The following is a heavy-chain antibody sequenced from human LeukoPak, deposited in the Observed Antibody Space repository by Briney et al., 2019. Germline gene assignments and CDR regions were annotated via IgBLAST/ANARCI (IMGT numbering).Heavy chain of an antibody. D-gene: IGHD4-17*01. J-gene: IGHJ4*02. CDR1: GLALSDNY. V-gene: IGHV3-53*01. CDR2: IFPNGNT. Sequence: GGSLRLSCAVSGLALSDNYMSWVRQAPGKGLEWVSLIFPNGNTYYADFVQGRFSISRDNSRNTLFLDMSSLRAEDTAVFFCARANPVYGDFDYWGQGTLVTVSS. CDR3: ARANPVYGDFDY.